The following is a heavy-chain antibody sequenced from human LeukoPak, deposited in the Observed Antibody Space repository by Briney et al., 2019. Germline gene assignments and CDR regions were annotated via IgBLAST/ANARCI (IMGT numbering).Heavy chain of an antibody. V-gene: IGHV3-30*02. Sequence: GGSLRLSCTASGFTFSSYGMHWVRQAPGKGLEWVAFIRYDGSNKYYADSVKGRFTISRDNSKNTLYLQMNSLRAEDTAVYYCAKDDSSWYYFDYWGQGTLVTVSS. D-gene: IGHD6-13*01. CDR3: AKDDSSWYYFDY. CDR1: GFTFSSYG. CDR2: IRYDGSNK. J-gene: IGHJ4*02.